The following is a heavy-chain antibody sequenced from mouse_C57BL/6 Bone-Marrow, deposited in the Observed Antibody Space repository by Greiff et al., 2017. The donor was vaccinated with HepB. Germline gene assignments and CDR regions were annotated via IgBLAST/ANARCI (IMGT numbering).Heavy chain of an antibody. V-gene: IGHV1-81*01. D-gene: IGHD1-1*01. Sequence: QVQLQQSGAELARPGASVKLSCKASGYTFTSYGISWVKQSTGQGLEWIGEIYPRSGNTYYNEKFKGKATLTADKSSSTAYMELRSLTSEDSAVYFCARWIYYGSSYEVDYWGQGTTLTVSS. CDR2: IYPRSGNT. J-gene: IGHJ2*01. CDR3: ARWIYYGSSYEVDY. CDR1: GYTFTSYG.